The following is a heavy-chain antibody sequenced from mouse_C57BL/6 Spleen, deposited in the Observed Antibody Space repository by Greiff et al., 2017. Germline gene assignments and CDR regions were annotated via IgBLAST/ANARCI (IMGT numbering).Heavy chain of an antibody. Sequence: VKLQQPGAELVMPGASVKLSCKASGYTFTSYWMHWVKQRPGQGLEWIGEIDPSDSYTNYNQKFKGKSTLTVDKSSSTAYMQLSSLTSEDSAVYDCARWITTVVARYFDVWGTGTTVTVSS. CDR3: ARWITTVVARYFDV. CDR2: IDPSDSYT. V-gene: IGHV1-69*01. D-gene: IGHD1-1*01. J-gene: IGHJ1*03. CDR1: GYTFTSYW.